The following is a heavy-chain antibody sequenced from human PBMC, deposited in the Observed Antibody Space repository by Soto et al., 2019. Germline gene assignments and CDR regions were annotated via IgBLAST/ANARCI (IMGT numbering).Heavy chain of an antibody. D-gene: IGHD6-6*01. CDR2: IYYSGST. Sequence: SETLSLTCTVSGGSISSGGYYWSWIRQHPGKGLEWIGYIYYSGSTYYNPSLKSRVTISVDTSKNQFSLKLSSVTAADTAVYYCASGGKWYSSSYWFDPWGQGTLVTVSS. CDR1: GGSISSGGYY. J-gene: IGHJ5*02. CDR3: ASGGKWYSSSYWFDP. V-gene: IGHV4-31*03.